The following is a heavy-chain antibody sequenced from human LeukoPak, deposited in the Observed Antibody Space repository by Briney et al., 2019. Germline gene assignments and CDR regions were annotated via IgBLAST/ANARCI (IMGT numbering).Heavy chain of an antibody. Sequence: KPSETLSLTCTVSGGSISSSSYYWGWIRQPPGKGLEWIGSIYYSGSTYYNPSLKSRVTISVDTSKNQFSLKLSSVTAADTAVYYCARHSGGYSSPAAAFDIWGQGTMVTVSS. CDR1: GGSISSSSYY. J-gene: IGHJ3*02. CDR2: IYYSGST. V-gene: IGHV4-39*01. CDR3: ARHSGGYSSPAAAFDI. D-gene: IGHD6-13*01.